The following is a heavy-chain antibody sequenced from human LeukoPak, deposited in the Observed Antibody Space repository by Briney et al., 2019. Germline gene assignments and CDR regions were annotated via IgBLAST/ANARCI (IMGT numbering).Heavy chain of an antibody. J-gene: IGHJ4*02. CDR2: IGTAGDT. V-gene: IGHV3-13*01. CDR3: ARAVGTMVRGTYYFDY. Sequence: GGSLRLSCAASGFTFDDYAMHCVRQAPGKGLEWVSAIGTAGDTYYPGSVKGRFTISRENAKNSLYLQMNSLRAGDTAVYYCARAVGTMVRGTYYFDYWGQGTLVTVSS. D-gene: IGHD3-10*01. CDR1: GFTFDDYA.